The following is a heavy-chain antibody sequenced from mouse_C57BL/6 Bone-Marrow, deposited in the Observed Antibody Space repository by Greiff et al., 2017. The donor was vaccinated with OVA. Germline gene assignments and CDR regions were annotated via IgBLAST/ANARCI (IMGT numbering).Heavy chain of an antibody. CDR2: INYDGSST. V-gene: IGHV5-16*01. Sequence: EVKLMESEGGLVQPGSSMKLSCTASGFTFSDYYMAWVRQVPEKGLEWVANINYDGSSTYYLDSLKSRFILSRDNAKNILYLQRRSLKSEDTATYYCASVYYGSSYWYFDVWGTGTTVTVSS. CDR3: ASVYYGSSYWYFDV. J-gene: IGHJ1*03. D-gene: IGHD1-1*01. CDR1: GFTFSDYY.